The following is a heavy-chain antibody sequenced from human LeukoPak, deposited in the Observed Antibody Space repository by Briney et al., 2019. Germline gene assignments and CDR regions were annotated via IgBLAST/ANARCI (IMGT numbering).Heavy chain of an antibody. CDR3: ARMKGGVGPQHDDAFDI. CDR2: IYNSRST. Sequence: PSETLSLTCTVSGGSISNYYWTWIRQPPGKGLEWIGYIYNSRSTKYNPSLKSRVTISVDTSKNQFSLKLSSVTAADTAVYYCARMKGGVGPQHDDAFDIWGQGTMVTVSS. D-gene: IGHD2-8*02. V-gene: IGHV4-59*01. J-gene: IGHJ3*02. CDR1: GGSISNYY.